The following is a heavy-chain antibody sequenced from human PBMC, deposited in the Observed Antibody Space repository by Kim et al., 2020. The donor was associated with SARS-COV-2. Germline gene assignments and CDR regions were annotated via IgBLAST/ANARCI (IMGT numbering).Heavy chain of an antibody. J-gene: IGHJ3*02. CDR2: ISSSGSTI. Sequence: GGSLRLSCAASGFTFSDYYMSWIRQAPGKGLEWVSYISSSGSTIYYADSVKGRFTISRDNAKNSLYLQMNSLRAEDTAVYYCARVAYTRLVVAFDIWGQGTMVTVSS. V-gene: IGHV3-11*01. D-gene: IGHD3-9*01. CDR3: ARVAYTRLVVAFDI. CDR1: GFTFSDYY.